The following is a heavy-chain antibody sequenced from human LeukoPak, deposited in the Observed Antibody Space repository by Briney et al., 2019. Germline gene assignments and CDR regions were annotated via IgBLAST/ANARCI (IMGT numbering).Heavy chain of an antibody. CDR3: ARVVNSGYDHYYFDY. Sequence: GGSLRLSCAASGFTFSSYWMSWVRQAPGKGLEWVANIKQDGSEKYYVDSVKGRFTISRDNAKNSLYLRMNSLRAEDTAVYYCARVVNSGYDHYYFDYWGQGTLVTVSS. CDR1: GFTFSSYW. V-gene: IGHV3-7*05. D-gene: IGHD5-12*01. J-gene: IGHJ4*02. CDR2: IKQDGSEK.